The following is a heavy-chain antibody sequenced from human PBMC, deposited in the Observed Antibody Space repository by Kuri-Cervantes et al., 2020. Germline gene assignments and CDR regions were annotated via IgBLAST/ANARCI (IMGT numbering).Heavy chain of an antibody. CDR2: ISWDGGST. CDR1: GFTFDDYA. J-gene: IGHJ3*02. Sequence: GGSLRLSCAASGFTFDDYAMHWVRQAPGKGLEWVSLISWDGGSTYYADSVTGRFTISRDNAKNTLYLQMNRLRAEDTAVYYCAKEGYYYDSSGYYSVAFDIWGQGTMVTVSS. V-gene: IGHV3-43D*04. CDR3: AKEGYYYDSSGYYSVAFDI. D-gene: IGHD3-22*01.